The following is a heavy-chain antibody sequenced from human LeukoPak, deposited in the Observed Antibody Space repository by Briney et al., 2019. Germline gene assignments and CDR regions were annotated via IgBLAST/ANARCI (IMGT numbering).Heavy chain of an antibody. CDR3: AREGIPGLLLRTYFDY. CDR2: IWQNEKT. J-gene: IGHJ4*02. V-gene: IGHV4-4*02. CDR1: GDSINSINW. Sequence: PSGTLSLTCAVSGDSINSINWWSWVRQPPGKGLEWIGEIWQNEKTNYNPSLKSRATISMDKSKNQFSLKLSSVTAADTAVYYCAREGIPGLLLRTYFDYWGQGTLVTVSS. D-gene: IGHD6-13*01.